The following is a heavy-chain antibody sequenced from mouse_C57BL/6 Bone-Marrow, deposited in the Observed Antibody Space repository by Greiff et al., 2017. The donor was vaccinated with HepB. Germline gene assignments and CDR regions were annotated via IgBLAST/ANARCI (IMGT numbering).Heavy chain of an antibody. CDR2: IYPGSGST. V-gene: IGHV1-55*01. J-gene: IGHJ4*01. D-gene: IGHD1-1*01. CDR3: AREIPYGEAMDY. CDR1: GYTFTSYW. Sequence: QVQLKQPGAELVKPGASVKMSCKASGYTFTSYWITWVKQRPGQGLEWIGDIYPGSGSTNYNEKFKSKATLTVDTSSSTAYMQLSSLTSEDSAVYYCAREIPYGEAMDYWGQGTSVTVSS.